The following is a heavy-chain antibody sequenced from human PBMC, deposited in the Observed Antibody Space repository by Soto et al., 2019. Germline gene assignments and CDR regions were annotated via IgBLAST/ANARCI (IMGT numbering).Heavy chain of an antibody. J-gene: IGHJ3*02. V-gene: IGHV3-23*01. CDR1: GFTFSSYA. CDR3: AKDPNWVMVPAATPTLFLAFDI. CDR2: ISGSGGST. D-gene: IGHD2-2*01. Sequence: GGSLRLSCAASGFTFSSYAMSWVRQAPGKGLEWVSAISGSGGSTYYADSVKGRFTISRDNSKNTLYLQMNSLRAEDTAVYYCAKDPNWVMVPAATPTLFLAFDIWGQGTMVTVSS.